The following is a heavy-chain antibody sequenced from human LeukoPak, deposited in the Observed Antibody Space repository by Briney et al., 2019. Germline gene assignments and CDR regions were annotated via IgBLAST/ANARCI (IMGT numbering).Heavy chain of an antibody. J-gene: IGHJ4*02. V-gene: IGHV3-30*02. CDR3: ARDQYDSIDFDY. CDR1: GFTFSSYG. Sequence: PGGSLRLSCAASGFTFSSYGMHWVRQAPGKGLEWVAFIRYDGSNKYYADSVKGRFTISRDNSKNTLYLQMNSLRAEDTAVYYCARDQYDSIDFDYWGQGTLVTVSS. CDR2: IRYDGSNK. D-gene: IGHD2-15*01.